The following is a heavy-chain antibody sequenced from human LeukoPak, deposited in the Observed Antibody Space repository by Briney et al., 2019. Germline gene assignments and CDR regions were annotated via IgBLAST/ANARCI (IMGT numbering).Heavy chain of an antibody. D-gene: IGHD3-16*01. V-gene: IGHV3-21*01. Sequence: GALEPSFGASGFHFSSYNKNWGRPAPRKGPGWVSSISSSSSYIYYADSVKGRFTISRDNAKNSLYLQMNSLRAEDTAVYYCARSPYVDVSDYWGQGTLVTVSS. J-gene: IGHJ4*02. CDR1: GFHFSSYN. CDR2: ISSSSSYI. CDR3: ARSPYVDVSDY.